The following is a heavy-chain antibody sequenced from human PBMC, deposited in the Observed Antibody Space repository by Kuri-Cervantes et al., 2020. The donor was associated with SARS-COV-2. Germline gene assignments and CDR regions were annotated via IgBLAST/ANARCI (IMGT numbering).Heavy chain of an antibody. D-gene: IGHD3-3*01. CDR3: ARDKDFWSGPGVNWFDP. V-gene: IGHV1-2*02. Sequence: ASVKVSCKASGYTFTGYYMHWVRQAPGQGLEWMGWINPNSGGTNYAQKFQGRVTMTRDTSTSTAYMELRSLRSDDTAVYYCARDKDFWSGPGVNWFDPWGQGTLVTVSS. J-gene: IGHJ5*02. CDR2: INPNSGGT. CDR1: GYTFTGYY.